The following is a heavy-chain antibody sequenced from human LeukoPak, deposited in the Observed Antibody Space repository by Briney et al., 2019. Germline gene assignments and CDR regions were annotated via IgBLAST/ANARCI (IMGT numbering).Heavy chain of an antibody. CDR1: KFTFSNYG. V-gene: IGHV3-33*08. Sequence: GGSLRLSCTASKFTFSNYGMQWVRQAPGKGLEWVAVIWNDGSNKYYADSVKGRFTISRDNSKNTLYLQMNSLRAEDTAVYYCARGRMVVVPAATASVGFDYWGQGTLVTVSS. CDR2: IWNDGSNK. D-gene: IGHD2-2*01. J-gene: IGHJ4*02. CDR3: ARGRMVVVPAATASVGFDY.